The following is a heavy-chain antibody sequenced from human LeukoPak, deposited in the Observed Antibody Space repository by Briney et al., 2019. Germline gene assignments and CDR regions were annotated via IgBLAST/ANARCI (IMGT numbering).Heavy chain of an antibody. CDR2: FDPEDGET. D-gene: IGHD2-2*01. V-gene: IGHV1-24*01. CDR3: ARDVGEYCSSTNCYASHY. Sequence: AASVKVSCKVSGYTLTELSMHWVRQAPGKGLEWMGGFDPEDGETIYAQKFQGRVTMTRDTSITTAYMELSSLRSDDTAVYYCARDVGEYCSSTNCYASHYWGQGTLVTVSS. J-gene: IGHJ4*02. CDR1: GYTLTELS.